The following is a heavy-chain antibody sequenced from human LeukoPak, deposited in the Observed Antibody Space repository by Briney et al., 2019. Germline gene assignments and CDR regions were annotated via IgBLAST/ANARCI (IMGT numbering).Heavy chain of an antibody. CDR3: ARVDCTNGVCYGFDY. J-gene: IGHJ4*02. Sequence: GGSLRLSCAASGFTFIRYWMSWVRQAPGKGLEWVANIKQDGSEKYYLDSVKGRFTISRDNAKNSLYLQMSSLRAEDTAIYYGARVDCTNGVCYGFDYWGQGTLVTVSS. D-gene: IGHD2-8*01. CDR1: GFTFIRYW. CDR2: IKQDGSEK. V-gene: IGHV3-7*01.